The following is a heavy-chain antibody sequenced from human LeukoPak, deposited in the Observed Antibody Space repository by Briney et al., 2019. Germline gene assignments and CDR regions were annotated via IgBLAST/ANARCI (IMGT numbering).Heavy chain of an antibody. CDR2: IYHSGST. CDR1: GGSISSGGYY. V-gene: IGHV4-30-2*01. Sequence: PSETLSLTCTVSGGSISSGGYYWSWIRQPPGKGLEWIGYIYHSGSTYYNPSLKSRVTIFVDTSKNQFSLSLSSVTAADTAVYYCARAGITWPHYYFDYWGQGTLVTVSS. J-gene: IGHJ4*02. CDR3: ARAGITWPHYYFDY.